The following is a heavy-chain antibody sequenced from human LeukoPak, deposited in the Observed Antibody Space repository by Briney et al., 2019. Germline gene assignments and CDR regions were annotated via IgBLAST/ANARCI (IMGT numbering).Heavy chain of an antibody. CDR3: AREFNAEWLLLSFATSRGSGAAAFDI. CDR2: ISSNGGST. V-gene: IGHV3-64*01. CDR1: GFTFSSYA. J-gene: IGHJ3*02. Sequence: GGSLRLSCAASGFTFSSYAMHWVRQAPGKGLEYVSAISSNGGSTYYANSVKGRFTISRDNSKNTLYLQMGSLRAEDMAVYYCAREFNAEWLLLSFATSRGSGAAAFDIWGQGTMVTVSS. D-gene: IGHD3-22*01.